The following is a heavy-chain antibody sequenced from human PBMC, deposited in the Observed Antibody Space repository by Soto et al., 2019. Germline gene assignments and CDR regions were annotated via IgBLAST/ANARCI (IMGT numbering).Heavy chain of an antibody. J-gene: IGHJ4*02. CDR1: GFTFSSYA. CDR2: ISGSGGST. Sequence: EVQLLESGGGLVQPGGSLRLSCAASGFTFSSYAMSWVRQAPGKGLEWVSDISGSGGSTYYADSVKGRFTSPRDNSENTVYLQMNSLRAEDTAVYYCAKGSRSSGWYTDYWGQGTLVTVSS. V-gene: IGHV3-23*01. D-gene: IGHD6-19*01. CDR3: AKGSRSSGWYTDY.